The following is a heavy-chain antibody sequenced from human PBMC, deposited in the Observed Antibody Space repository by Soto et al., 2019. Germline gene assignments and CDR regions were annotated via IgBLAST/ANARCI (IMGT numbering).Heavy chain of an antibody. CDR3: ARDAHTGGLYY. CDR1: GFTFSSYG. J-gene: IGHJ4*02. Sequence: QVQLVESGGGVVQPGRSLRLSCAASGFTFSSYGMHWVRQAPGKGLEWVAVIWYDGSNKYYADSVKGRFTISRDNSKNTLYLQMNSLRGEDTAVYYCARDAHTGGLYYWGQGTLVTVSS. V-gene: IGHV3-33*01. CDR2: IWYDGSNK. D-gene: IGHD3-22*01.